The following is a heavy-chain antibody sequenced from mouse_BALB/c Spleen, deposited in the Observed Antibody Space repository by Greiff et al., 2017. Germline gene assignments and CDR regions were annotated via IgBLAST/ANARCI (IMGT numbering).Heavy chain of an antibody. V-gene: IGHV5-9-1*01. CDR3: ARGPRYFDV. CDR1: GFTFSSYA. CDR2: ISSGGSYT. Sequence: DVMLVESGGGLVKPGGSLKLSCAASGFTFSSYAMSWVRQTPEKRLEWVATISSGGSYTYYPDSVKGRFTISRDNAKNTLYLQMSSLRSEDTAMYYCARGPRYFDVWGAGTTVTVSS. J-gene: IGHJ1*01.